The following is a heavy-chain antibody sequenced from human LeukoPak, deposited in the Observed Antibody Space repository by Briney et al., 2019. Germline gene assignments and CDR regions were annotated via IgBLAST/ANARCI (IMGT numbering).Heavy chain of an antibody. CDR1: GGSISSGSYY. CDR2: IYTSGST. Sequence: SETLSLTCTVSGGSISSGSYYWSWIRQPAGKGLEWIGRIYTSGSTNYNPSLKSRVTISVDTSKNLFSLKLSSVTAADTAVYYCAAQYYYDSSGSYYFDYWGQGTLVTVSS. CDR3: AAQYYYDSSGSYYFDY. D-gene: IGHD3-22*01. V-gene: IGHV4-61*02. J-gene: IGHJ4*02.